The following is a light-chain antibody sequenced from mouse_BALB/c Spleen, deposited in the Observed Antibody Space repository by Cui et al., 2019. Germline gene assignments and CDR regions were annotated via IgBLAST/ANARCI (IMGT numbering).Light chain of an antibody. V-gene: IGKV14-100*01. CDR3: VQYAQFPPT. Sequence: DILMTQSPSSMPVSMCDTVSITCHASQGISSNTGWLQQKPGKSFKGLIYHGTNLEDGVPSRFSGSGSGADYSLTISSLESEDFAGYYCVQYAQFPPTFGAGTKLELK. CDR1: QGISSN. J-gene: IGKJ5*01. CDR2: HGT.